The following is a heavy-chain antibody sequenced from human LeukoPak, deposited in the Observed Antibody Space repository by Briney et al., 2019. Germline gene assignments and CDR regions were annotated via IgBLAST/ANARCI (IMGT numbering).Heavy chain of an antibody. D-gene: IGHD3-22*01. CDR2: ISGSGGST. CDR3: AKDSFTYYYDSSGTAHGG. J-gene: IGHJ4*02. CDR1: GFTFSSYA. V-gene: IGHV3-23*01. Sequence: PGGSLRLSCAASGFTFSSYAMSWVRQAPGKGLEWVSAISGSGGSTYYADSVKGRFTISRDNSKNTLYLQMNSLRAEDTAVYYCAKDSFTYYYDSSGTAHGGWGQGTLVTVSS.